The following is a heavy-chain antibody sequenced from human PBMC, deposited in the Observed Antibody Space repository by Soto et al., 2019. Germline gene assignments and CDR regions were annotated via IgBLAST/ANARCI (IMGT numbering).Heavy chain of an antibody. CDR1: GFSLSTSGVG. V-gene: IGHV2-5*02. CDR2: IYWDDDK. Sequence: SGPTLVKPTQTLTLTCTFSGFSLSTSGVGVGWIRQPPGKALEWLALIYWDDDKRYSPSLKSRLTITKDTSKNQVVLTMTNMDPVDTATYYCAHDIVGATGGNAFDIWGQGTMVTVSS. D-gene: IGHD1-26*01. J-gene: IGHJ3*02. CDR3: AHDIVGATGGNAFDI.